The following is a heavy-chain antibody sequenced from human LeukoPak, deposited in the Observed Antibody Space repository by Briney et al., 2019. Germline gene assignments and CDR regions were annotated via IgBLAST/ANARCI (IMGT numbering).Heavy chain of an antibody. V-gene: IGHV1-69*05. CDR3: ARDIFDSSGYSLFDY. Sequence: ASVKVSCKASGGTFSSYAISWVRQAPGQGLEWMGGIIPIFGTANYAQKFQGRVTMTTDTSTSTAYMELRSLRSDDTAVYYCARDIFDSSGYSLFDYWGQGTLVTVSS. D-gene: IGHD3-22*01. CDR2: IIPIFGTA. CDR1: GGTFSSYA. J-gene: IGHJ4*02.